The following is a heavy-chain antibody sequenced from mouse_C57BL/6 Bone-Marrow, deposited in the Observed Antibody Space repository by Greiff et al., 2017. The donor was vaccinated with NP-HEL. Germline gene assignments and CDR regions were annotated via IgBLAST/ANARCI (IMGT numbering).Heavy chain of an antibody. D-gene: IGHD1-1*01. J-gene: IGHJ2*01. V-gene: IGHV1-81*01. CDR3: ARITTVVAKDYFDY. Sequence: QVQLKQSGAELARPGASVKLSCKASGYTFTSYGISWVKQRTGQGLEWIGEIYPRSGNTYYNEKFKSKATLTVDTSSSTAYMQLSSLTSEDSAVYYCARITTVVAKDYFDYWGQGTTLTVSS. CDR1: GYTFTSYG. CDR2: IYPRSGNT.